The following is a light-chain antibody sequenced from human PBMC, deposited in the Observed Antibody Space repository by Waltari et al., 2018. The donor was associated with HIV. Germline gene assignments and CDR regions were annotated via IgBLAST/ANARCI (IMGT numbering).Light chain of an antibody. CDR3: SSYADSDTPVV. CDR2: DVT. J-gene: IGLJ2*01. V-gene: IGLV2-8*01. Sequence: QSALAQPPSASGSAGQSVTISCTGTSSDVGACNYVSWYQQHPGKSPKLIIYDVTKRPSGVPDRFSGSKSGNTASLTVSGLQGEDEADYYCSSYADSDTPVVFGGGTKLTVL. CDR1: SSDVGACNY.